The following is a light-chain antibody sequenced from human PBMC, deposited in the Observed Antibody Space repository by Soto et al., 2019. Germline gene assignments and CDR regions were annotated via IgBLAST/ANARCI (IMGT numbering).Light chain of an antibody. CDR1: QSVSSY. V-gene: IGKV3-11*01. CDR3: QQRSNWPPIT. CDR2: DAS. J-gene: IGKJ5*01. Sequence: EIVLTQSPATLSLSPAERATLSCRASQSVSSYLAWYQQKPGQAPRLLIYDASNRATGIPARFSGRGSGTDFTLTISSLEPEDFAVYYCQQRSNWPPITFGQGTRLEIK.